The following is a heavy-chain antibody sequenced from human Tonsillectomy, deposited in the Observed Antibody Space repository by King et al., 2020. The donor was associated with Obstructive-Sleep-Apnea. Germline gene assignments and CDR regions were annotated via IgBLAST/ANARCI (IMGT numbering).Heavy chain of an antibody. Sequence: VQLVESGGGLVQPGGSLRLSCAASGFTFSNYWMTWVRQAPGKGLEWVASINGDGSKEYIVDSVKGRFTISRDNPKNSLSVQMNSLRVEDTAVYYCVVSRVVAAFDCWGQGTLVTVSS. V-gene: IGHV3-7*01. CDR1: GFTFSNYW. CDR2: INGDGSKE. J-gene: IGHJ4*02. D-gene: IGHD5-12*01. CDR3: VVSRVVAAFDC.